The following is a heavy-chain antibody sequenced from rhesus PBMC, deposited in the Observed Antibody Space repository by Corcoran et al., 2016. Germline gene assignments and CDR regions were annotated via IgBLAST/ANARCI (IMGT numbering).Heavy chain of an antibody. CDR2: IYGSHGST. V-gene: IGHV4-76*01. CDR3: ARRVSGYWYFDL. Sequence: QVQLQESGPGVVKPSETLSLTCAVSGGSTRRDHDWSWIRQPPGKGLEVIGYIYGSHGSTNYNPSLKNPVTISKDASKNQFSLRLSSVTAADTAMYYCARRVSGYWYFDLWGPGTPITVSS. CDR1: GGSTRRDHD. J-gene: IGHJ2*01.